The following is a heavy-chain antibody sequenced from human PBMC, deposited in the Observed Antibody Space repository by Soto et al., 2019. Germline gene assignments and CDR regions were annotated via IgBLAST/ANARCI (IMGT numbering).Heavy chain of an antibody. V-gene: IGHV1-46*01. Sequence: QVQLVQSGAEVKKPGASVKVSCKASGYTFTSYYMHWVRQAPGQGLEWMGIINPSGRSTSYAQKFQGRVTMTRDTSTSTVYMELSRLRSEDTAVYYCARDLCGSSSGSYTDYWGQGTLVTVSS. CDR3: ARDLCGSSSGSYTDY. D-gene: IGHD3-10*01. CDR1: GYTFTSYY. J-gene: IGHJ4*02. CDR2: INPSGRST.